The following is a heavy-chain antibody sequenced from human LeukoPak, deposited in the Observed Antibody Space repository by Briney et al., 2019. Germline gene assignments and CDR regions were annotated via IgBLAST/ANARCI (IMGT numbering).Heavy chain of an antibody. Sequence: PGGSLRLSCAASGFTFSSYGMHWVRQAPGKGLEWVTFIRYDGSNKYYADSVKGRFTISRDNAKNSLYLQMNSLRAEDTAVYYCAREKGGYFPRGPIDYWGQGTLVTVSS. V-gene: IGHV3-30*02. CDR1: GFTFSSYG. J-gene: IGHJ4*02. D-gene: IGHD3-22*01. CDR3: AREKGGYFPRGPIDY. CDR2: IRYDGSNK.